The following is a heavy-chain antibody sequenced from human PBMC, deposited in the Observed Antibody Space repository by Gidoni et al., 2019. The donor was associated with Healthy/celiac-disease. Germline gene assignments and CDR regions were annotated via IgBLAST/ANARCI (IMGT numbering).Heavy chain of an antibody. J-gene: IGHJ6*02. D-gene: IGHD3-3*01. Sequence: QVQLQQWGAGLLKPSETLSLTCAVYGGSFSGYYWSWIRQPPGKGLEWIGEINHSGSTNYNPSLKSRVTISVDTSKNQFSLKLSSVTAADTAVYYCARVRAFYDFWSHYGMDVWGQGTTVTVSS. V-gene: IGHV4-34*01. CDR2: INHSGST. CDR3: ARVRAFYDFWSHYGMDV. CDR1: GGSFSGYY.